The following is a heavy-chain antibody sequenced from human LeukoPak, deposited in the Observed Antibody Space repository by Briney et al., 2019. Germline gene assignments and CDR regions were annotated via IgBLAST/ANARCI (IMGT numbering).Heavy chain of an antibody. CDR3: ARGGYCSGGSCFNLDY. CDR2: INWNGDTT. CDR1: GFTFHDYG. J-gene: IGHJ4*02. V-gene: IGHV3-20*04. Sequence: GGSLRLSCAASGFTFHDYGMTWVRQVPGKGLEWVSGINWNGDTTGYANSVKGRFIISRDNAKNSLYLQMNSLRAEDKALYYCARGGYCSGGSCFNLDYWGQGTLVTVSS. D-gene: IGHD2-15*01.